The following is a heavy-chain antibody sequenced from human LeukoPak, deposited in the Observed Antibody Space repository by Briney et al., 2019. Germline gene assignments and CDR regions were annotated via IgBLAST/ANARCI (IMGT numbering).Heavy chain of an antibody. V-gene: IGHV3-66*02. CDR2: IYSGGST. D-gene: IGHD3-22*01. J-gene: IGHJ4*02. CDR3: AREAYYDSSGYYDYFDY. CDR1: GFTVSSNY. Sequence: GGTLRLSCAASGFTVSSNYMSWVRQAPGKGLEWVSVIYSGGSTYYADSVKGRFTISRDNSKNTLYLQMNSLRAEDTSVYYCAREAYYDSSGYYDYFDYWGQGTLVTVSS.